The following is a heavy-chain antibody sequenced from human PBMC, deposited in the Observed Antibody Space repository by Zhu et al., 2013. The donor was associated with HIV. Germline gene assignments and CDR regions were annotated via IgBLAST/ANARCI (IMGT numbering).Heavy chain of an antibody. J-gene: IGHJ5*02. CDR1: GGTFSSYA. CDR3: ARSGYCSSTSCPNWFDP. D-gene: IGHD2-2*01. V-gene: IGHV1-69*01. Sequence: QVQLVQSGAEVKKPGSSVKVSCKASGGTFSSYAISWVRQAPGQGLEWMGGIIPIFGTANYAQKFQGRVTITADESTSTAYMELSSLRSEDTAVYYCARSGYCSSTSCPNWFDPWGQGTLVTVSS. CDR2: IIPIFGTA.